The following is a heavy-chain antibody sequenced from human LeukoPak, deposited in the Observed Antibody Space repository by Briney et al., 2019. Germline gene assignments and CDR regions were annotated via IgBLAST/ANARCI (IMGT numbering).Heavy chain of an antibody. CDR1: GGTFSSSA. CDR3: ARGVLRGPRYCSSTSCPNSYYYMDV. D-gene: IGHD2-2*01. V-gene: IGHV1-69*05. CDR2: IIPIFGTA. J-gene: IGHJ6*03. Sequence: SVKVSCKASGGTFSSSAISWVRQAPGQGLEWMGGIIPIFGTANYAQKFQGRVTITTDESTSTAYMELSSLRSEDTAVYYCARGVLRGPRYCSSTSCPNSYYYMDVWGKGTTVTVSS.